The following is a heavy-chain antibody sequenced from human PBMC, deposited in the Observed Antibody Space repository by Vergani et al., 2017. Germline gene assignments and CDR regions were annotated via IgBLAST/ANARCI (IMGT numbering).Heavy chain of an antibody. D-gene: IGHD1-7*01. CDR2: IYTSGSP. CDR3: ARARTTITGTTGTFDY. Sequence: QVQLQESGPGLVKPSQTLSLTCTVSGGSISSGSYYWSWIRQPAGKGLEWIGRIYTSGSPNYNPSLKSRVTISVDTSKNQFSLKLSSVTAADTAVYYCARARTTITGTTGTFDYWGQGTLVTVSS. J-gene: IGHJ4*02. CDR1: GGSISSGSYY. V-gene: IGHV4-61*02.